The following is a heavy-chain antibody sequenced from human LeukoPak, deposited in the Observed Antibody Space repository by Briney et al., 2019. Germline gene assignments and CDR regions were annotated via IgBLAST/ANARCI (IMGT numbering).Heavy chain of an antibody. CDR2: ISAYNGNT. V-gene: IGHV1-18*01. CDR3: ARVRYCSSTSCYRWAYYYYYMDV. J-gene: IGHJ6*03. D-gene: IGHD2-2*01. CDR1: GYTFINYA. Sequence: ASVKVSCKASGYTFINYAISWVRQAPGQGLEWMGWISAYNGNTNYAQKLQGRVTMTTDTSTSTAYMELRSLRSDDTAVYYCARVRYCSSTSCYRWAYYYYYMDVWGKGTTVTISS.